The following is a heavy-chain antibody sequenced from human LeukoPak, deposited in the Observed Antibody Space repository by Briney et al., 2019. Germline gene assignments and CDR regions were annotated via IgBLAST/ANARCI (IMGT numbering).Heavy chain of an antibody. V-gene: IGHV5-51*01. CDR1: GYSFTSYW. D-gene: IGHD6-6*01. CDR2: IYPGDSDT. J-gene: IGHJ6*03. CDR3: ARHLGPLAARRVNYYYYMDV. Sequence: GESLKISCRGSGYSFTSYWIGWVRQMPGKGLEWMGIIYPGDSDTRYSPSFQGQVTISADKSISTAYLQWSSLKASDTAMYYCARHLGPLAARRVNYYYYMDVWGKGTTVTVSS.